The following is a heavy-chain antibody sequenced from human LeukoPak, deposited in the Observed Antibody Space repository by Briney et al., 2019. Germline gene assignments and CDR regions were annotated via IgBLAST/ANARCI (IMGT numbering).Heavy chain of an antibody. CDR3: AKGGVRGVIITFLDY. Sequence: GGSLRLSCAASGFTFSSYSMNWVRQAPGKGLEWVSSISSSSSYIYYADSVKGRFTISRDNAKNTLYLQMNSLRAEDTAVYYCAKGGVRGVIITFLDYWGQGTLVTVSS. V-gene: IGHV3-21*04. D-gene: IGHD3-10*01. CDR1: GFTFSSYS. J-gene: IGHJ4*02. CDR2: ISSSSSYI.